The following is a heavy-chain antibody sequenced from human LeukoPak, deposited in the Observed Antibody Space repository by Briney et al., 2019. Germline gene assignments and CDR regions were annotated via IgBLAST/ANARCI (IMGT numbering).Heavy chain of an antibody. J-gene: IGHJ5*02. V-gene: IGHV1-24*01. CDR1: GYTLTELS. CDR2: FDPEDGET. D-gene: IGHD3-10*01. CDR3: ATFGSPLLLWFGEGFDP. Sequence: ASVKVSCKVSGYTLTELSMHWVRQAPGKGLEWMGGFDPEDGETIYAQKFQGRVTMTEDTSTDTAYMELSSLRSDDTAVYYCATFGSPLLLWFGEGFDPWGQGTLVTVSS.